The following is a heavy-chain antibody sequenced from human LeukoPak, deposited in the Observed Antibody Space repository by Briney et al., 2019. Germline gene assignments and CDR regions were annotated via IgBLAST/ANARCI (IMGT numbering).Heavy chain of an antibody. D-gene: IGHD4-23*01. J-gene: IGHJ4*02. CDR1: GFTFSSYA. CDR2: ISYDGSNK. V-gene: IGHV3-30-3*01. CDR3: ARDKKDSYGGNSYYFDY. Sequence: GGSLRLSCAASGFTFSSYAMHWVRQAPGKGVEWGAVISYDGSNKYYADSVKGRFTIYKDNSKNTLYLQMNSLRAEDTAVYYCARDKKDSYGGNSYYFDYWGQGTLVTVSS.